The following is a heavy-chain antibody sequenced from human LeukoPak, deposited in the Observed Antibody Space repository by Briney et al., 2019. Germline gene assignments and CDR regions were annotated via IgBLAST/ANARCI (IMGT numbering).Heavy chain of an antibody. D-gene: IGHD4-17*01. CDR2: ISGSGGST. J-gene: IGHJ4*02. Sequence: PGGSLRLSCAASGFTFSSYAMSWVRQAPGKGLEWVSAISGSGGSTYYADSVKGRFTISRDNSKNTLYLQMNSLRAEDTGVYYCAKDFFPYGDYYIDYWGQGTLVTVSS. CDR3: AKDFFPYGDYYIDY. CDR1: GFTFSSYA. V-gene: IGHV3-23*01.